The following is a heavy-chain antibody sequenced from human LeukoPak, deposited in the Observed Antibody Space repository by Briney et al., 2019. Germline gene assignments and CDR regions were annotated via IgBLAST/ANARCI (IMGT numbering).Heavy chain of an antibody. V-gene: IGHV4-34*01. D-gene: IGHD3-10*01. CDR2: INHSGST. CDR1: GGSFSGYY. J-gene: IGHJ6*02. Sequence: SETLSLTCAVYGGSFSGYYWSWIRQPPGKGLEWIGEINHSGSTNYNPSLKSRVTISVDTSKNQFSLKLSSVTAADTAVYYCARGFGSGSYYPHGMDVWGQGTTVTVSS. CDR3: ARGFGSGSYYPHGMDV.